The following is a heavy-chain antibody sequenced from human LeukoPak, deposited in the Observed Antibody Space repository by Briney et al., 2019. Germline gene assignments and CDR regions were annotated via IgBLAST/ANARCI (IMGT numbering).Heavy chain of an antibody. CDR3: AKAQHYYYYYMDV. CDR2: IYSGGST. Sequence: GGSLRLSCAASEFSFGSNYMTWVRQAPGKGLEWVSLIYSGGSTYYADSVRGRFTISRDISKNTLYLQMNSLRAEDTALYYCAKAQHYYYYYMDVWGKGTTVTVSS. V-gene: IGHV3-53*01. J-gene: IGHJ6*03. CDR1: EFSFGSNY.